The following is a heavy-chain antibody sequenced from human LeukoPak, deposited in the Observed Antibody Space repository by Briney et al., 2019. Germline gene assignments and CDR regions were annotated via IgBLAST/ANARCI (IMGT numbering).Heavy chain of an antibody. V-gene: IGHV3-30*03. CDR1: GFTISRHG. D-gene: IGHD3-3*01. J-gene: IGHJ4*02. Sequence: GGSLRLSCAPSGFTISRHGMHWVRQAPGKGLEWVAIISNDGSRKYYGHSVEGRFTISRDNSKNTLYLQMDSLRAEDTAVYYCARDRAWNYFDYWGQGTLVTVSS. CDR3: ARDRAWNYFDY. CDR2: ISNDGSRK.